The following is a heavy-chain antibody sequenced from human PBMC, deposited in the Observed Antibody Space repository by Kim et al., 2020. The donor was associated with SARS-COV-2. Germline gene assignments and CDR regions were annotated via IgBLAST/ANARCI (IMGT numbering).Heavy chain of an antibody. Sequence: GESLKISCQASGYTFTNHWTAWVRQMPGEGLEWMGIIHPDDSETKYSPSFEGQVTFSVDKSTTTAYLHWASLQTSNTAIYYCVRHSRTWPADYWGQGTLVTVSS. CDR3: VRHSRTWPADY. CDR2: IHPDDSET. J-gene: IGHJ4*02. V-gene: IGHV5-51*01. D-gene: IGHD2-2*01. CDR1: GYTFTNHW.